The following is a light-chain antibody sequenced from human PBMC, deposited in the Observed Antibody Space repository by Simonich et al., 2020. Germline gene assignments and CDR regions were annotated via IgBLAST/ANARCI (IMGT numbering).Light chain of an antibody. J-gene: IGLJ3*02. CDR2: RNN. Sequence: QSVLTQPPSASGTPGQRVTLSCSGSSSNIGSNYVYWYQQLPGTAPKLLISRNNQRPSGVPDRFSGSKSGTSASLAISGLRSEDEADYYCAAWDDSLSGPVFGGGTKLTVL. V-gene: IGLV1-47*01. CDR1: SSNIGSNY. CDR3: AAWDDSLSGPV.